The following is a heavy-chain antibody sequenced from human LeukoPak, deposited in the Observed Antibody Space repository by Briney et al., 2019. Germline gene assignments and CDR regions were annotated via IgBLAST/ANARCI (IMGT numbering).Heavy chain of an antibody. Sequence: GASVKVSCKASGYTFTGYYMHWVRQAPGQGLEWMGWINPNSGGTNYAQKFQGRVTMTRDTSISTAYMELSRLRSDDTAAYYCARTTYYYDSSRYLRYWGQGTLVTVSS. V-gene: IGHV1-2*02. J-gene: IGHJ4*02. D-gene: IGHD3-22*01. CDR1: GYTFTGYY. CDR2: INPNSGGT. CDR3: ARTTYYYDSSRYLRY.